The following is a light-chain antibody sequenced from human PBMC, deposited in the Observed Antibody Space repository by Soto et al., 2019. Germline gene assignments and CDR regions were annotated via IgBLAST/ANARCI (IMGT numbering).Light chain of an antibody. CDR1: QSISSW. Sequence: DIQMTQSPSTLSASVGDRVTITCRASQSISSWLAWYQQKPGKAPTLLIYDASSLESGVPSRFSGSGSGTEFTLTISRLQPDDFATYYCQQYNSYSGGTFGQGTKVEIK. CDR2: DAS. CDR3: QQYNSYSGGT. V-gene: IGKV1-5*01. J-gene: IGKJ1*01.